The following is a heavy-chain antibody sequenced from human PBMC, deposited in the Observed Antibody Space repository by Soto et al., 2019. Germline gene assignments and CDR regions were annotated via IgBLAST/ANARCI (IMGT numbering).Heavy chain of an antibody. CDR1: GFTFSSYA. V-gene: IGHV3-30-3*01. Sequence: QVQLVESGGGVVQPGRSLRLSCAASGFTFSSYAMHWVRQAPGKGLEWVAVISYDGSNKYYADSVKDRFTISRDKSKNTLFLQMNSLRAEDTAVYYCARVGRLHYFDYWGQGTLVTVSS. CDR2: ISYDGSNK. D-gene: IGHD4-17*01. CDR3: ARVGRLHYFDY. J-gene: IGHJ4*02.